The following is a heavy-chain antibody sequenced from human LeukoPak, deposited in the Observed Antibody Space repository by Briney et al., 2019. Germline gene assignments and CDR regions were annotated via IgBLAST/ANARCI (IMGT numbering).Heavy chain of an antibody. CDR2: ISSDSRTI. J-gene: IGHJ4*02. CDR3: ARYGSGTSYITNYFDY. D-gene: IGHD3-10*01. Sequence: GGSLRLACAASGFTFSSYSMNWVRQAPGKGLEWVSYISSDSRTIYYADSVKGRFTISRDNAKNSLYLQMKSLRDEDTAVYCCARYGSGTSYITNYFDYWGQGTLVTVSS. V-gene: IGHV3-48*02. CDR1: GFTFSSYS.